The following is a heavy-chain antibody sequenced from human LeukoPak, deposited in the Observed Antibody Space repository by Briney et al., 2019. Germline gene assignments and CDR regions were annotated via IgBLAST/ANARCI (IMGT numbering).Heavy chain of an antibody. D-gene: IGHD2/OR15-2a*01. V-gene: IGHV3-74*01. CDR1: GRYW. Sequence: PGGSLRLPCAASGRYWMHWVRQAPGKGLVWVSHINSDGSWTSYADSVKGRFTISKDNAKNTVYLQMSNLRVEDTAVYYCVSFYETYWGRGTLVTVSS. CDR2: INSDGSWT. CDR3: VSFYETY. J-gene: IGHJ4*02.